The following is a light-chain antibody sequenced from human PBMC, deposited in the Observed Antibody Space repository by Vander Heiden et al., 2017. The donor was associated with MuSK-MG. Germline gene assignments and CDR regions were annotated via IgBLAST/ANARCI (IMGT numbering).Light chain of an antibody. CDR2: TAS. CDR3: RQGNRYPFT. V-gene: IGKV1-17*01. J-gene: IGKJ4*01. CDR1: QGISND. Sequence: DIQMTQSPSSLSASVGDRVTVTCRASQGISNDLGWYQQKPGKAPKRLVYTASNLQGGVPSRFSASGSGIEFTLTISSLQPEDFATYFCRQGNRYPFTFGGGTKVEIK.